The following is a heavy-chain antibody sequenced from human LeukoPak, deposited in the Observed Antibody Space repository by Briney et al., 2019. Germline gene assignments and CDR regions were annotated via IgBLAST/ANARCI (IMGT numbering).Heavy chain of an antibody. D-gene: IGHD1-14*01. CDR2: ISGGGSST. CDR3: AKGSGINHYPWIDP. Sequence: GTLTLTCAASEFTISNYAMDWVRQAPGKGLEWISGISGGGSSTYYADSVKGRFTISRDSSKNTLYLQMNSLRAEDTALYYCAKGSGINHYPWIDPGGQGTLVTVSS. CDR1: EFTISNYA. J-gene: IGHJ5*02. V-gene: IGHV3-23*01.